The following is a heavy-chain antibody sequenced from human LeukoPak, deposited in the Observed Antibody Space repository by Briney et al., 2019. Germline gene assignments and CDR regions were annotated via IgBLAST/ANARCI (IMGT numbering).Heavy chain of an antibody. Sequence: AASVKVSCKASGGTFSSYAISWVRQAPGQGLEWMGGIIPIFGTANYAQKFQGRVTITTDESTSTAYMELSSLRSEDTAVYYCAIMSRVDTGKSPFDDWGQGSLVTVSS. D-gene: IGHD5-18*01. CDR2: IIPIFGTA. J-gene: IGHJ4*02. CDR1: GGTFSSYA. V-gene: IGHV1-69*05. CDR3: AIMSRVDTGKSPFDD.